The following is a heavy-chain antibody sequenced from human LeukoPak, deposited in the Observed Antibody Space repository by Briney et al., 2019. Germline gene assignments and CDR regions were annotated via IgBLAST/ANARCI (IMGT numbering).Heavy chain of an antibody. Sequence: GASVKVSCKASGYTFTGYYMHWVRQAPGQGLECMGWISPTSGGTNYAQKFQGRVTMTRDTSISTAYMELRRLRSDDTAVYYCAREAYASGSFRTDYYYYMDVWGKGTTVTISS. CDR2: ISPTSGGT. D-gene: IGHD3-10*01. CDR1: GYTFTGYY. CDR3: AREAYASGSFRTDYYYYMDV. J-gene: IGHJ6*03. V-gene: IGHV1-2*02.